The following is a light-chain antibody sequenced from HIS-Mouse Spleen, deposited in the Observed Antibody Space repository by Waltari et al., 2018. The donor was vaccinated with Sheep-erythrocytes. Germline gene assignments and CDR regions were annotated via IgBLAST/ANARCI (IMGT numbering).Light chain of an antibody. J-gene: IGLJ1*01. V-gene: IGLV2-23*01. CDR2: EGS. CDR3: CSYAGSYNHV. CDR1: SSHVGIYNL. Sequence: QSALTQPASVSGSPGQSITIPCTGTSSHVGIYNLVSWYQQHPGKAPKLMIYEGSKRPSGVSNRFSGSKSGNTASLTISGLQAEDEADYYCCSYAGSYNHVFATGTKVTVL.